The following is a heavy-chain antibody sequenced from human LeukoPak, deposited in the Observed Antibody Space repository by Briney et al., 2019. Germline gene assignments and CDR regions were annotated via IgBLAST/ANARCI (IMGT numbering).Heavy chain of an antibody. CDR3: ARDYYDSSGYYFVGY. Sequence: GESLKISCKGSGYSFPSYWISWVRQMPGKGLEWMGRIDPSDSYTNYSPSFQGHVTISADKSIRTAYLQWSSLKASDTAMYYCARDYYDSSGYYFVGYWGQGTLVTVSS. CDR1: GYSFPSYW. V-gene: IGHV5-10-1*01. D-gene: IGHD3-22*01. CDR2: IDPSDSYT. J-gene: IGHJ4*02.